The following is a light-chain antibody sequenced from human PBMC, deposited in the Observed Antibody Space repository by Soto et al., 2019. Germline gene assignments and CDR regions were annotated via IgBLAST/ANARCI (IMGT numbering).Light chain of an antibody. J-gene: IGKJ5*01. V-gene: IGKV1-17*01. CDR2: AAY. Sequence: DIQMTQSPSSLSASVGDRVTITCRASQGIRNDLGWYQQKPGTAPKRLIYAAYSLQSGVQSRFSGSGSGTDFTLTIRRLEPEDFAVYYCQQYGSSPITFGQGTRLEIK. CDR3: QQYGSSPIT. CDR1: QGIRND.